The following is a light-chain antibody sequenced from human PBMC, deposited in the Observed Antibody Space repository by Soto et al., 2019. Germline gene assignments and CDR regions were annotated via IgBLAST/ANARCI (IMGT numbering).Light chain of an antibody. V-gene: IGLV2-14*01. CDR1: SSDVGGYNY. J-gene: IGLJ1*01. CDR3: SSYTSSRTYV. Sequence: QSVLTQPRPVSGSPGQAVTLSCTGTSSDVGGYNYVSWYQQHPGKAPKLMIYDVSNRPSGVSNRFSGSKSGNTASLTISGLQAEDEADYYCSSYTSSRTYVFGTGTK. CDR2: DVS.